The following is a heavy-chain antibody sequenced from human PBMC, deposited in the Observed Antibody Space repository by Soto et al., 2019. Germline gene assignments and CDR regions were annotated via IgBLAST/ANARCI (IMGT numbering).Heavy chain of an antibody. CDR2: IYYSGST. Sequence: SETLSLTCTVSGCSISSSSYYWGWIRQPPGKGLEWIGSIYYSGSTYYNPSLKSRVTISVDTSKNQFSLKLSSVTAADTAVYYCARDRNWKGYYGMDVWGQGTTVT. D-gene: IGHD1-1*01. CDR1: GCSISSSSYY. CDR3: ARDRNWKGYYGMDV. J-gene: IGHJ6*02. V-gene: IGHV4-39*07.